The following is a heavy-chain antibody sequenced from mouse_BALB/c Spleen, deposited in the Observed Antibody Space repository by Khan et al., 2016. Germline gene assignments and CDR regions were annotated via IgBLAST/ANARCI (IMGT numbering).Heavy chain of an antibody. Sequence: EVQLQESGPGLVKPSQSLSLTCTVTGYSITSDYAWNWIRQFPGNKLEWMGYISYSGSTSYNPSLKSRISITRDTSKNQFFLQLNSVNTEDTATSYCARAPPRLYFDVWGAGTTVTVSS. CDR1: GYSITSDYA. CDR3: ARAPPRLYFDV. CDR2: ISYSGST. J-gene: IGHJ1*01. V-gene: IGHV3-2*02.